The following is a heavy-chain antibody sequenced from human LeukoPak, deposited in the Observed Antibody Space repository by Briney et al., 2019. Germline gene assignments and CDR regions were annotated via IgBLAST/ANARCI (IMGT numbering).Heavy chain of an antibody. J-gene: IGHJ6*03. D-gene: IGHD2-2*02. V-gene: IGHV3-23*01. CDR2: ISGGADNT. CDR3: AKAQPPAPIEYYYCYMDV. Sequence: PGGPLRLSCAASGFTFNSYAMSWVRQAPGKGLEWVSTISGGADNTYYADSVKGRFTISRDNSKNTLYLQMNSLRAEDTAVYYCAKAQPPAPIEYYYCYMDVWGKGTTVTVSS. CDR1: GFTFNSYA.